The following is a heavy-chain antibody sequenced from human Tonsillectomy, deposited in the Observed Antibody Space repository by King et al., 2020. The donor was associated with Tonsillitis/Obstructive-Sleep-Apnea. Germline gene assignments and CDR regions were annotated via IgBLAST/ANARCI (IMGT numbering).Heavy chain of an antibody. Sequence: VQLQESGPGLVKPSETLSLTCTVSGGSISSYYWSWIRQPPGEGLEWIGYIFYSWSTNYNPSLKSRVTISVDTSKNQFSLKLSSVTAADTAVYYCARGGYYGSGSPDDYWGQGTLVTVSS. D-gene: IGHD3-10*01. CDR3: ARGGYYGSGSPDDY. CDR2: IFYSWST. J-gene: IGHJ4*02. CDR1: GGSISSYY. V-gene: IGHV4-59*01.